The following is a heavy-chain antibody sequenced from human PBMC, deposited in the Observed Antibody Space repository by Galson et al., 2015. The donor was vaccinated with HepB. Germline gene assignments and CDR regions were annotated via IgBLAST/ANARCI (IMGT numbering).Heavy chain of an antibody. CDR3: RRQWQWDWFDP. CDR2: VYYSGTT. CDR1: GGSISSSSYY. Sequence: ETLSLTCTVSGGSISSSSYYWGWIRQPPGKGLEWIGSVYYSGTTFYNPSLKSRVTISVDTSKNQFSLKLNSVTAADTAVYYCRRQWQWDWFDPWGQGTLVTVPS. V-gene: IGHV4-39*01. J-gene: IGHJ5*02. D-gene: IGHD6-19*01.